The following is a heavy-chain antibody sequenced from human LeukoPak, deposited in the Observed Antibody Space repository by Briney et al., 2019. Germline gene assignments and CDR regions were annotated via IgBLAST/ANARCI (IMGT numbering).Heavy chain of an antibody. CDR2: IYYSGST. J-gene: IGHJ3*02. CDR1: GGSISSSSYY. D-gene: IGHD3-10*01. Sequence: SETLSLTCTVSGGSISSSSYYWGWIRQPPGKGLEWIGSIYYSGSTNYNPSLKSRVTISVDTSKNQFSLKLSSVTAADTAVYYCARHQYVLLWFGEESFGAFDIWGQGTMVTVSS. CDR3: ARHQYVLLWFGEESFGAFDI. V-gene: IGHV4-39*01.